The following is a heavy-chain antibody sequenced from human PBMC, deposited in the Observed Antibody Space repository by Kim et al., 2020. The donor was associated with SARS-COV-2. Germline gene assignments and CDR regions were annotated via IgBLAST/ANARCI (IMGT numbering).Heavy chain of an antibody. Sequence: NYAQKLQGRVTMTTDTSTSTAYMELRSLTSDDAAVYYCARVPYGGNWFDPWGQGTLVTVSS. CDR3: ARVPYGGNWFDP. V-gene: IGHV1-18*01. J-gene: IGHJ5*02. D-gene: IGHD4-17*01.